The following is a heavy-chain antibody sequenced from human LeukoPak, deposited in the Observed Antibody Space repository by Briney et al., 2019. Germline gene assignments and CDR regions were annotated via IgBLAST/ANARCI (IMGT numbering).Heavy chain of an antibody. J-gene: IGHJ4*02. CDR3: AKRGNWGFFDY. CDR2: INHSGST. Sequence: SETLSLTCVVYGGSFSGYYWSWIRQPPGKGLEWIGEINHSGSTNYNPPLKSRVTISADTSKNQFSLKLSSVTAADTAVYYCAKRGNWGFFDYWGQGTLVTVSS. CDR1: GGSFSGYY. D-gene: IGHD7-27*01. V-gene: IGHV4-34*01.